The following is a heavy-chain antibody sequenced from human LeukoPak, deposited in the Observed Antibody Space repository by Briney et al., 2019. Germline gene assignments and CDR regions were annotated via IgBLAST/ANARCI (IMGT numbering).Heavy chain of an antibody. J-gene: IGHJ4*02. V-gene: IGHV3-9*01. CDR2: ISWNSGSI. CDR1: GFTFDDYA. Sequence: GGSLRLSCAASGFTFDDYAMHWVRQAPGKGLEWVSGISWNSGSIGYADSLKGRFTISRDNAKDSLYLQMNSLRAEDTAVYYCARRAYYFDYWGQGTLVTVSS. CDR3: ARRAYYFDY.